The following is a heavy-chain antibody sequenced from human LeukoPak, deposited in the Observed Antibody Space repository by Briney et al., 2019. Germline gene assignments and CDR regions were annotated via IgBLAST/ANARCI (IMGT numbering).Heavy chain of an antibody. D-gene: IGHD3-10*01. J-gene: IGHJ6*03. CDR3: AKGGYYGSGSYYNVKYYYYYMDV. V-gene: IGHV3-7*03. Sequence: PGGSLRLSCAASGFTFSSYWMSWVRQAPGKGLEWVANIKQDGSEKYYVDSVKGRFTISRDNSKNTLYLQMNSLRAEDTAVYYCAKGGYYGSGSYYNVKYYYYYMDVWGKGTTVTISS. CDR2: IKQDGSEK. CDR1: GFTFSSYW.